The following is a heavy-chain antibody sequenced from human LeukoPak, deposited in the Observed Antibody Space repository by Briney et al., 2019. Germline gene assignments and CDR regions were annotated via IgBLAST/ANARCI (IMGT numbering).Heavy chain of an antibody. J-gene: IGHJ5*02. CDR1: GFTFSSYA. CDR3: AKPRNWEANWFDP. D-gene: IGHD1-26*01. Sequence: GGSLRLSCAASGFTFSSYAMSWVRQAPGKGLGWVSAISGSGGSSYYADSVKGRFTISRGTSNSTLLLQMNSLRAEDTAVYYCAKPRNWEANWFDPWGQGTLVTVSS. CDR2: ISGSGGSS. V-gene: IGHV3-23*01.